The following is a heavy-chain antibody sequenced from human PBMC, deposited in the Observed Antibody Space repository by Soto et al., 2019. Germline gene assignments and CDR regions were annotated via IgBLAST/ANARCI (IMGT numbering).Heavy chain of an antibody. Sequence: VGSLRLSCADSGFTFSSYGMHWVRQAPGKGLEWVAVISYDGSNKYYADSVKGRFTISRDNSKNTLYLQMNSLRAEDTAVYYCAKELGTTGAFDIWGQGTMVTVSS. J-gene: IGHJ3*02. CDR2: ISYDGSNK. V-gene: IGHV3-30*18. D-gene: IGHD1-7*01. CDR1: GFTFSSYG. CDR3: AKELGTTGAFDI.